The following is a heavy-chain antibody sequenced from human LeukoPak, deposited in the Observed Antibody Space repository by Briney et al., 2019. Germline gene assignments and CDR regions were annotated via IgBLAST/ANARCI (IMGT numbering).Heavy chain of an antibody. CDR2: MNPNSGNT. CDR1: GYTFTSYG. V-gene: IGHV1-8*02. Sequence: ASVKVSCKASGYTFTSYGISWVRQAPGQGLEWMGWMNPNSGNTGYAQKFQGRVTMTRNTSISTAYMELSSLRSEDTAVYYCAREYIGFDPWGQGTLVTVSS. D-gene: IGHD5-12*01. CDR3: AREYIGFDP. J-gene: IGHJ5*02.